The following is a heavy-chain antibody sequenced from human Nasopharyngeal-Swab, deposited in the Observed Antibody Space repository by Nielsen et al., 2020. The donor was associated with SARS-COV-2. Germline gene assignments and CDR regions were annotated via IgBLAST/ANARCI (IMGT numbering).Heavy chain of an antibody. CDR2: ISYDGTNK. J-gene: IGHJ3*02. CDR1: GFTFSSYG. D-gene: IGHD2-2*02. Sequence: GESLKISCAASGFTFSSYGIHWVRQVPGKGLEWVAVISYDGTNKYYTDSVKGRFTISRDNSKNTVHVQMNSLRSEDTAVYYCARVRGYCSSTSCYRPVAFDIWGQGTMVTVSS. V-gene: IGHV3-30*03. CDR3: ARVRGYCSSTSCYRPVAFDI.